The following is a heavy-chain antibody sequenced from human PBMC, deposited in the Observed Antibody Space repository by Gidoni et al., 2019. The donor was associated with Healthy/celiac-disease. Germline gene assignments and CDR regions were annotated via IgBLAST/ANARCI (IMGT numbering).Heavy chain of an antibody. CDR1: GGSISSGVYY. V-gene: IGHV4-31*03. D-gene: IGHD3-10*01. CDR3: ARNPSSGFGESNFDY. CDR2: IYYSGST. Sequence: QVQLQESGPGLVKPSQTLSLTCTVSGGSISSGVYYWSWIRQHPGKGLEWIGYIYYSGSTYYNPSLKSRVTISVDTSKNQFSLKLSSVTAADTAVYYCARNPSSGFGESNFDYWGQGTLVTVSS. J-gene: IGHJ4*02.